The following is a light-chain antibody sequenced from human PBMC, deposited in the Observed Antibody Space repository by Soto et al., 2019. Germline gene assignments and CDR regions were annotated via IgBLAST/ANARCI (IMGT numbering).Light chain of an antibody. CDR1: QSVGNSY. V-gene: IGKV3-20*01. Sequence: EIVLTQSPGTLSLSPGERATLSCRASQSVGNSYLAWYQQKPGQGPRLLIYGASSRATGIPDRFSGSGSGTDFTLTISRLEPEDFAVYYCQQYAGSPSTFGQGTKVDIK. CDR2: GAS. J-gene: IGKJ1*01. CDR3: QQYAGSPST.